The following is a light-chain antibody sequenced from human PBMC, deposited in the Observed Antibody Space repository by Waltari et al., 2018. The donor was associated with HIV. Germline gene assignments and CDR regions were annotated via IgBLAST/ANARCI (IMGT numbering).Light chain of an antibody. CDR2: TNA. J-gene: IGLJ2*01. CDR3: SSWDGSLYGVA. Sequence: QSVLTQPPSASGTPGQTVTIPCSGSDSNLGTNTVSWYQQLPGTAPKLLIFTNAELPSGVPDRFSGSKSGTSASLAISGLQSEDEALYYCSSWDGSLYGVAFGGGTKVTVL. V-gene: IGLV1-44*01. CDR1: DSNLGTNT.